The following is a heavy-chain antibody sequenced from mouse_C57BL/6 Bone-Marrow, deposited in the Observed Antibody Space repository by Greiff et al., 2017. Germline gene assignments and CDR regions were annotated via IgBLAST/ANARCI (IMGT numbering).Heavy chain of an antibody. V-gene: IGHV1-20*01. CDR2: INPYNGDT. J-gene: IGHJ4*01. D-gene: IGHD2-4*01. Sequence: SGPELVKPGDSVKISCKASGYSFTGYFMNWVMQSHGKSLEWIGRINPYNGDTFYNQKFKGKATLTVDKSSSTAHMELRSLTSEDSAVYYCAREEDDYDVGGYYYAMDYWGQGTSVTVSS. CDR3: AREEDDYDVGGYYYAMDY. CDR1: GYSFTGYF.